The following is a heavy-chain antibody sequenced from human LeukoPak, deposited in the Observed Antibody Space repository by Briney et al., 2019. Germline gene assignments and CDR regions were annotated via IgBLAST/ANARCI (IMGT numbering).Heavy chain of an antibody. CDR3: ARDLEPVAAAGTPISY. D-gene: IGHD6-13*01. CDR1: GLTFSSYS. V-gene: IGHV3-21*01. CDR2: ISSSSSYI. Sequence: GGSLRLSCAASGLTFSSYSMNWVRQAPGKGLEWVSSISSSSSYIYYADSVKGRFTISRDNAKNSLYLQMNSLRAEDTAVYYCARDLEPVAAAGTPISYWGQGTLVTVSS. J-gene: IGHJ4*02.